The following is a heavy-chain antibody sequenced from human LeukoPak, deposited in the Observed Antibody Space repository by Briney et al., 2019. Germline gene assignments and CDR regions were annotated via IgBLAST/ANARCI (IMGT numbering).Heavy chain of an antibody. CDR3: ARHQSPPGALYWYPDI. Sequence: PSETLSLTCIVSGDSISGNGHHWGWLRQPPGKGLEWIGTIYYGGSTYYNPSLKSRVIISVDMSKNQFSLSLSSVTAADAAVYYCARHQSPPGALYWYPDIWGRGTLVTVSS. CDR2: IYYGGST. V-gene: IGHV4-39*01. D-gene: IGHD3-10*01. J-gene: IGHJ2*01. CDR1: GDSISGNGHH.